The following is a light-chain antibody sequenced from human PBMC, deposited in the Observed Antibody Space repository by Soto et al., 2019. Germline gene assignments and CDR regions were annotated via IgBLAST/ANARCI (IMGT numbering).Light chain of an antibody. V-gene: IGLV2-11*01. Sequence: QSALTQSRSVSGSPGQSVTISCSGSSSDIGIYNYVSGYQHHPGKVPKVLIYDVNKRPSGVPDRFSGSKSGNTASLTISGLQADDEADYYCCSYAGRYTMVFGGGTKLTVL. CDR2: DVN. CDR3: CSYAGRYTMV. CDR1: SSDIGIYNY. J-gene: IGLJ2*01.